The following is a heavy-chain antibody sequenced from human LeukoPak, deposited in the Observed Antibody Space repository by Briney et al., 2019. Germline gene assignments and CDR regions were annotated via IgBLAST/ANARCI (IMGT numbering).Heavy chain of an antibody. V-gene: IGHV4-34*01. CDR3: ARANPPAISFFDW. CDR2: INHSGST. Sequence: SETLSLTCAVYGGSFSGYYWSWIRQPPGKGLEWIGEINHSGSTNYNPSLKSRVTISVDTSKNQFSLKLSSVTAADTAVYYCARANPPAISFFDWWGQGTLVSVSS. CDR1: GGSFSGYY. D-gene: IGHD3-9*01. J-gene: IGHJ4*02.